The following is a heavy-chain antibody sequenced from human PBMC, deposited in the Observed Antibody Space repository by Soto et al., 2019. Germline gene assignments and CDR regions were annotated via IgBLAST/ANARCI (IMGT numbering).Heavy chain of an antibody. D-gene: IGHD2-2*01. CDR2: INNDGSST. CDR3: ARGGCTSTSCLDY. CDR1: GFTFSSNW. V-gene: IGHV3-74*01. J-gene: IGHJ4*02. Sequence: SGGSLRLSCAASGFTFSSNWMHWVRQAPGKGLVWVSRINNDGSSTNYGDSVKGRFTISRDNAKNTLYLQMNSLRADDTAVYYCARGGCTSTSCLDYWGQGTLVTAPQ.